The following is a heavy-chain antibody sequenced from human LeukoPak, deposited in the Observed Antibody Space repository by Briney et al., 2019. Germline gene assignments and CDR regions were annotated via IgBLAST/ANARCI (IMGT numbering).Heavy chain of an antibody. D-gene: IGHD3-10*01. CDR1: GYTFTGYY. V-gene: IGHV1-2*02. Sequence: ASVKVSCKASGYTFTGYYMYWVRQAPGQGLEWMGWINPNSGGTNYAQKFQGRVTMTRDTSISTAYMELSRLRSDDTAVYYCASTTYYGSGSYYKWGQGTLVTVSS. CDR2: INPNSGGT. CDR3: ASTTYYGSGSYYK. J-gene: IGHJ4*02.